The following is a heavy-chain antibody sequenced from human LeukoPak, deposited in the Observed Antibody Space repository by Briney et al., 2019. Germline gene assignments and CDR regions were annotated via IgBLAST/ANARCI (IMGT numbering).Heavy chain of an antibody. CDR3: ARGGYYDSSGLTDY. Sequence: GGSLRPSCAASGLTFSSYSMNWFRQSPGKGLEWVSSISRSSSSIYHADSVKGRFTMSRDNAKNSLYLQRISLGAEDTAVYYCARGGYYDSSGLTDYWGQGTVVTVS. CDR2: ISRSSSSI. CDR1: GLTFSSYS. D-gene: IGHD3-22*01. J-gene: IGHJ4*02. V-gene: IGHV3-21*01.